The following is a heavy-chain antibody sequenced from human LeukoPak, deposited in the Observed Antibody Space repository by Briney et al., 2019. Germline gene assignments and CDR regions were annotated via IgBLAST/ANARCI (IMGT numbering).Heavy chain of an antibody. CDR1: GFTFSTYS. CDR3: ARITLTGSYGMDV. V-gene: IGHV3-21*01. J-gene: IGHJ6*02. D-gene: IGHD3-9*01. CDR2: ISSSSAYV. Sequence: GGFVRLSCAASGFTFSTYSLNWVRQAPGKGLEWVSAISSSSAYVYYAYSVQVRFTISRDNAKNSLFLQMNSLRAEDTAVYYCARITLTGSYGMDVWGQGTSWTVSS.